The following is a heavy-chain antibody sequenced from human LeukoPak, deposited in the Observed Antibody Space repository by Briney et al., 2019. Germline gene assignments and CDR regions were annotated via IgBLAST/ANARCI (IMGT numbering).Heavy chain of an antibody. V-gene: IGHV3-23*01. D-gene: IGHD4/OR15-4a*01. Sequence: GGSLRLSCAASGFTFSSYGMSWVRQAPGKGLEWVSVISGSGGSTYYADSVKGRFTISRDNSKNTLYLQMNSLRAEDTAVYYCARRAGAYSHPYDYWGQGTLVTVSS. CDR3: ARRAGAYSHPYDY. CDR2: ISGSGGST. CDR1: GFTFSSYG. J-gene: IGHJ4*02.